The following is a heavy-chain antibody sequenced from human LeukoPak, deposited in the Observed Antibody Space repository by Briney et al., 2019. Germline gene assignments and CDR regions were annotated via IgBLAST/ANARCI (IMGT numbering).Heavy chain of an antibody. CDR3: ARDTDSWYTPPFDY. CDR2: ISSSSSYI. Sequence: GGSLRLSCAASGFTFSSYSMNWVRQAPGKGLEWVSSISSSSSYIYYADSVKGRFTISRDNAKNSLYLQVNSLRAEDTAVYYCARDTDSWYTPPFDYWGQGTLVTVSS. CDR1: GFTFSSYS. J-gene: IGHJ4*02. D-gene: IGHD6-13*01. V-gene: IGHV3-21*01.